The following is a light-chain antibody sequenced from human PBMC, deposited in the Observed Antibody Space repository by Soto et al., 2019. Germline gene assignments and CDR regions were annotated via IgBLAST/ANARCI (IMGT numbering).Light chain of an antibody. J-gene: IGKJ5*01. CDR3: QQYGSSPTIT. Sequence: EIVFTQSPGTLSLSPGERATLSCRASQSVSSSYLAWYQQKPGQAPRLIIYGASSRANGIPDRFSGSGSGTDLTLTISRLEPEDFAVYDCQQYGSSPTITFGQGTRLEIK. CDR2: GAS. V-gene: IGKV3-20*01. CDR1: QSVSSSY.